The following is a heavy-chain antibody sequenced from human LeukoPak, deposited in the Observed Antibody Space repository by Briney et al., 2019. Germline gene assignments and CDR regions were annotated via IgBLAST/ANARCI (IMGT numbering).Heavy chain of an antibody. Sequence: AASVKVSCKASGYTFTSYAMNWVRQAPGQGLEWMGWINTNTGNPTYAQGFTGRFVFSLDTSVSTAYLQISSLKAEDTAVYYCARDAEGIQLWLPTYGMDVWGQGTTVTVSS. V-gene: IGHV7-4-1*02. J-gene: IGHJ6*02. CDR1: GYTFTSYA. CDR3: ARDAEGIQLWLPTYGMDV. CDR2: INTNTGNP. D-gene: IGHD5-18*01.